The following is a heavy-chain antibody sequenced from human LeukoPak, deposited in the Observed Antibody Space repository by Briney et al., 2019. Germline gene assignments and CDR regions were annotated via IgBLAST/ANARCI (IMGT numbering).Heavy chain of an antibody. CDR2: ISSNGGST. J-gene: IGHJ4*02. V-gene: IGHV3-64*01. CDR3: ARAGHYDTSGFDFDY. Sequence: GGSLRLSCAASGFTFSSYAMHWVRQAPGKGLEYVSAISSNGGSTYYANSVKGRFTISRDNSKNTLYLQMGSLRAEDMAVYYCARAGHYDTSGFDFDYWGQGTLVTVSS. D-gene: IGHD3-22*01. CDR1: GFTFSSYA.